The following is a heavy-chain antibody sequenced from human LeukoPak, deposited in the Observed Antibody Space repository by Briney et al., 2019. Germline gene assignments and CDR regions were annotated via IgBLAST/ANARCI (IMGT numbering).Heavy chain of an antibody. D-gene: IGHD5-24*01. Sequence: PGGSLRLSCTAPGFTFSRSWMAWIRQAPGKGLERVANINPDASDKYYVDIVKGRFTVSRDNTKNTVSLQMNSLRIDDTAVYYCARVEIREDFDYWGQGVLVTVSS. J-gene: IGHJ4*02. CDR1: GFTFSRSW. CDR2: INPDASDK. CDR3: ARVEIREDFDY. V-gene: IGHV3-7*01.